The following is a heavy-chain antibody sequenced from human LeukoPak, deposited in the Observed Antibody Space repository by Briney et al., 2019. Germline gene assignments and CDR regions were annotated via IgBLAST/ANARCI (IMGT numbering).Heavy chain of an antibody. CDR3: ARLGKPQLPTIQQYYYFDY. J-gene: IGHJ4*02. CDR2: IYHSGST. Sequence: SETLSLTCTVSGYSISSGYHWGWIRQPPGKGLEWIGSIYHSGSTYYNPSLKSRVTISVDTSKNQFSLKLSSVTAADTAVYYCARLGKPQLPTIQQYYYFDYWGQGTLVTVSS. D-gene: IGHD2-2*01. V-gene: IGHV4-38-2*02. CDR1: GYSISSGYH.